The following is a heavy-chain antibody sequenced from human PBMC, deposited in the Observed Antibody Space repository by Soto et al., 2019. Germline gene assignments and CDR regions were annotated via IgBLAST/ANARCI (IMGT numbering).Heavy chain of an antibody. D-gene: IGHD1-7*01. Sequence: GGSLRLSCAASGFTFSSYVMNWVRQAPGKGLEWVSSISRSSSYIYYADSVKGRFTISRDNAKNSLFLQMNSLRADDTAVYYCAGDLLTGTDVYWYYGMDVWGQGTTVTVSS. J-gene: IGHJ6*02. V-gene: IGHV3-21*06. CDR3: AGDLLTGTDVYWYYGMDV. CDR1: GFTFSSYV. CDR2: ISRSSSYI.